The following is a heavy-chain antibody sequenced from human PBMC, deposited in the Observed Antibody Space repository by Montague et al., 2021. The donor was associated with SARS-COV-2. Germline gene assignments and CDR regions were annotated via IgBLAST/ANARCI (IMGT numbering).Heavy chain of an antibody. Sequence: TLSLTCTVSGGSISSGSYYWSWIRQPAGKGLEWIGRIYTSGSTNYNPSLKSRGTISVDTTKNQFSLKLSSVTAADTAVYYCARGCSGGSCYPNPFSTWGQGTLVTVS. CDR3: ARGCSGGSCYPNPFST. V-gene: IGHV4-61*02. CDR1: GGSISSGSYY. CDR2: IYTSGST. D-gene: IGHD2-15*01. J-gene: IGHJ5*02.